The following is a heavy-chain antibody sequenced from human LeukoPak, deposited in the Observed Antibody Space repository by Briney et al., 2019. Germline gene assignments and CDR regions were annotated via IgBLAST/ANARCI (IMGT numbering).Heavy chain of an antibody. CDR3: AKLMTTAFRRDYYYYGMDV. J-gene: IGHJ6*02. V-gene: IGHV3-23*01. D-gene: IGHD4-17*01. Sequence: GGSLRLSCAASGFPFSSYAMSWVRQAPGKGLEWVSTISGSGGSTYYTDSVKGRFTISRDNSKNTLYLQMNSLRAEDTAVYYCAKLMTTAFRRDYYYYGMDVWGQGTTVTVSS. CDR1: GFPFSSYA. CDR2: ISGSGGST.